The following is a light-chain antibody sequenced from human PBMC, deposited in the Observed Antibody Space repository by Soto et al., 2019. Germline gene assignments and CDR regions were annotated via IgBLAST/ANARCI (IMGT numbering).Light chain of an antibody. CDR2: LGS. Sequence: DIVMTQSPLSLPVTPGEPASISCRSSQSLLHRNGYNYLDWYLQKPGQSPQLLIYLGSNRVSGVSDRFSGSGAGIDFTQKISRVEAGDVGVYYFIQALQKPMAFGGGTKVEIK. J-gene: IGKJ4*01. CDR1: QSLLHRNGYNY. V-gene: IGKV2-28*01. CDR3: IQALQKPMA.